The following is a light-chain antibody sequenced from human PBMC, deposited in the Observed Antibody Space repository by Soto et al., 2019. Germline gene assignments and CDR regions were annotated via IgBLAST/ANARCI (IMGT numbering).Light chain of an antibody. CDR1: SSDVGGYNY. CDR2: EVS. J-gene: IGLJ2*01. Sequence: QSALTQPPSASGSPGQSVTISCTGTSSDVGGYNYVSWYQQHPGKAPKLMIDEVSKRPSGVPDRFSGSKSGNPASLTVSGLQAEEEADYCCSSYAGSNKVFGGGTKLTVL. V-gene: IGLV2-8*01. CDR3: SSYAGSNKV.